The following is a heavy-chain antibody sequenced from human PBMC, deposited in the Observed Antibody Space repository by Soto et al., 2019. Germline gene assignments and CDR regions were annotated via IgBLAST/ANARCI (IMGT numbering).Heavy chain of an antibody. V-gene: IGHV2-26*01. CDR1: GFSLSNPRMG. CDR2: VFSHDEK. J-gene: IGHJ1*01. CDR3: AQSDDYPGYFRH. D-gene: IGHD3-16*01. Sequence: QVTLKESGPVLVKPTETLTLTCTVSGFSLSNPRMGVSWIRQPPGKALEWLAHVFSHDEKSYSTSLKSRLTITKDTSKRQVVLTMTNMGPVDTATYDCAQSDDYPGYFRHWGQGALVTVSS.